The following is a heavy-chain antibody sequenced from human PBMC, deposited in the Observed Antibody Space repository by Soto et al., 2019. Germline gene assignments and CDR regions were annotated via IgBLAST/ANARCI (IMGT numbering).Heavy chain of an antibody. J-gene: IGHJ6*01. Sequence: QVQLVGSGGGVVQPGRSLRLSCAASGFTFSSYGMHWVRQAPGKGLEWVAVISYDGSNKYYADSVKGRFTISRDNSKNTLYLQMNSLRAEDTAVYYCAKDGGYYYDSSGYYAYYGMDVW. V-gene: IGHV3-30*18. D-gene: IGHD3-22*01. CDR3: AKDGGYYYDSSGYYAYYGMDV. CDR2: ISYDGSNK. CDR1: GFTFSSYG.